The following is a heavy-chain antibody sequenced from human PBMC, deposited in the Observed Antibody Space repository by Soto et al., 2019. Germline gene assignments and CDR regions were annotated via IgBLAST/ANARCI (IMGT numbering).Heavy chain of an antibody. V-gene: IGHV4-34*01. D-gene: IGHD6-19*01. J-gene: IGHJ4*02. CDR1: GGSFSGYY. CDR3: ARTAGRRYFDS. Sequence: SETLSLTCAVYGGSFSGYYWSWIRQPPGKGLEWIGEINHSGSTNYNPSLKSRVTISVDTSKNQFSLKLSSVTAADTAVYYCARTAGRRYFDSWGQGTPVTVSS. CDR2: INHSGST.